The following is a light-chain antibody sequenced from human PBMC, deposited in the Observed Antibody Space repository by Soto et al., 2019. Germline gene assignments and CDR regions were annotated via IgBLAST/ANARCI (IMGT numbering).Light chain of an antibody. Sequence: QSVLTQPPSASASLGASVTLTCTLSSGYSNYKVDWYQQRPGKGPRFVMRVGTGGIVGSKGDGIPDRFSVLGSGLNRYLTIKNIQEEDEGDYHCGADPGSGSNFDVVFGGGTKLTVL. CDR3: GADPGSGSNFDVV. V-gene: IGLV9-49*01. CDR1: SGYSNYK. J-gene: IGLJ2*01. CDR2: VGTGGIVG.